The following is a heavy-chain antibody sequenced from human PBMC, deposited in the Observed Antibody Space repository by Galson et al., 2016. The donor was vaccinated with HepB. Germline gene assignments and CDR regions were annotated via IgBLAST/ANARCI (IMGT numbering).Heavy chain of an antibody. CDR1: RFTFSSYA. V-gene: IGHV3-23*01. CDR2: IGGSGGTT. Sequence: SLRLSCAASRFTFSSYAMSWVRQAPGKGLEWVSDIGGSGGTTNYADSVKGRFAISRDNSKNTLYVQMNSLRAEDTAVYYCAKVGLSAYTGHDSPYFFDYWGQGTLVTVSS. J-gene: IGHJ4*02. D-gene: IGHD5-12*01. CDR3: AKVGLSAYTGHDSPYFFDY.